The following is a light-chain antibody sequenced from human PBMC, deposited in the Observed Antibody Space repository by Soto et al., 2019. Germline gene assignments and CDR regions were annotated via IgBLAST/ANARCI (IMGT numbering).Light chain of an antibody. CDR1: SSDVGGYNY. Sequence: QSALTQPPSASGSPGQSVTISCTGTSSDVGGYNYVSWYQQHPGKAPKFLIFEVSRRPPGVPDRFSGSKSGNTASLTVSGLQVDDEADYYCSSYAGSNNPVIFGGGTKLTVL. V-gene: IGLV2-8*01. CDR2: EVS. CDR3: SSYAGSNNPVI. J-gene: IGLJ2*01.